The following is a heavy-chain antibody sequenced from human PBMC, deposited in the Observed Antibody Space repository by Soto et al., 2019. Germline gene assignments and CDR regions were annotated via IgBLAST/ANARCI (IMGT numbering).Heavy chain of an antibody. CDR1: GGTFSSYA. J-gene: IGHJ4*02. CDR2: IIPIFGTA. D-gene: IGHD6-13*01. V-gene: IGHV1-69*13. CDR3: ARDGLAEVAPKD. Sequence: SVKVFCKASGGTFSSYAVSWVRQAPGHGLEWMGGIIPIFGTANYAQKFQGRVKITADESTSTAYMELSSLRSEDTAVYYCARDGLAEVAPKDWGQATLVNVSS.